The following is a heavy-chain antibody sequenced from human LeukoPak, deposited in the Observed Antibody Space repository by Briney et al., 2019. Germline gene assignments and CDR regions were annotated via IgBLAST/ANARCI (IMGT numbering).Heavy chain of an antibody. CDR3: ARDHYYGSGSLSYANYYYMDV. CDR1: GDSFSSNSAA. V-gene: IGHV6-1*01. D-gene: IGHD3-10*01. CDR2: TYYRSKWYN. J-gene: IGHJ6*03. Sequence: SQTLSLTCAISGDSFSSNSAAWNWLRQSPSRGLEWLGRTYYRSKWYNDYAVSVKSRITINPDTSKNQFSLKLSSVTAADTAVYYCARDHYYGSGSLSYANYYYMDVWGKGTTVTVSS.